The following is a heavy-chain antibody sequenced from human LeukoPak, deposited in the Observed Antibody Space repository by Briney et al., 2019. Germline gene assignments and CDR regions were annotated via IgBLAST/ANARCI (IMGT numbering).Heavy chain of an antibody. CDR1: GFTFSSYA. Sequence: GGSLRLSCAASGFTFSSYAMSWVRQAPGKGLQWVSTISGSGDTAYYADSVKGRFTISRDNSKNTLYLQMNSLRAEDTATYYCAKALNYWYFDLWGRGNLVTVSS. V-gene: IGHV3-23*01. CDR2: ISGSGDTA. J-gene: IGHJ2*01. CDR3: AKALNYWYFDL.